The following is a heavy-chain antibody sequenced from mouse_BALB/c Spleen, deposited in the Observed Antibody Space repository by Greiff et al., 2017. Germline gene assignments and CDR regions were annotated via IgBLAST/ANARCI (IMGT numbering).Heavy chain of an antibody. CDR2: IYPGDGDT. V-gene: IGHV1-87*01. CDR3: ARCFYYYGSKDFDV. J-gene: IGHJ1*01. CDR1: GYTFTSYW. Sequence: QVQLQQSGAELARPGASVKLSCKASGYTFTSYWMQWVKQRPGQGLEWIGAIYPGDGDTRYTQKFKGKATLTADKSSSTAYMQLSSLASEDSAVYYCARCFYYYGSKDFDVWGAGTTVTVSS. D-gene: IGHD1-1*01.